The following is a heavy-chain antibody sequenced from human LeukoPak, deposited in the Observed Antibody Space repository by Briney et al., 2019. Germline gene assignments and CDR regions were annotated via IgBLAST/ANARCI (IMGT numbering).Heavy chain of an antibody. J-gene: IGHJ4*02. CDR1: GFTFSTYG. V-gene: IGHV3-21*01. CDR3: ARDPIGY. CDR2: ISSSSSYI. Sequence: GGSLRLSCAASGFTFSTYGMHWVRQAPGEGLEWVSSISSSSSYIYYADSVKGRFTISRDNAKNSLYLQMNSLRAEDTAVYYCARDPIGYWGQGTLVTVSS.